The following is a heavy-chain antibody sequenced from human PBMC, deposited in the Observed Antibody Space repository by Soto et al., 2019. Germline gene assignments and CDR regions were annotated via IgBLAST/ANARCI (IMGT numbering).Heavy chain of an antibody. CDR3: ARGRANYYFDF. J-gene: IGHJ4*02. CDR2: ISGGGVPV. D-gene: IGHD1-1*01. CDR1: GFTFSGYS. V-gene: IGHV3-48*02. Sequence: EVQLVQSGGDLVQPGGSLRLSCKASGFTFSGYSMDWVRQAPGKGLEWIAYISGGGVPVYYADSVKGRFTISRDNAKNSLYLQLNHLRDEDKAIYYCARGRANYYFDFWGQGALVTVSS.